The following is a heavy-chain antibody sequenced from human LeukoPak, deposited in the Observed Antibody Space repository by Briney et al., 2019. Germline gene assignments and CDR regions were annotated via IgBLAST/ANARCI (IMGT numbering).Heavy chain of an antibody. CDR3: PRDYSGNSFFAY. CDR1: GYTCTSYA. V-gene: IGHV1-3*01. J-gene: IGHJ4*02. CDR2: INVGNGNT. Sequence: ASVKVSCKASGYTCTSYAMHWVRQAPGQRLEWMGWINVGNGNTKYSQKFQGRVTITRDTSATTAYMGLSSLRSEDTAIHYCPRDYSGNSFFAYWGQGTLVTVSS. D-gene: IGHD4-23*01.